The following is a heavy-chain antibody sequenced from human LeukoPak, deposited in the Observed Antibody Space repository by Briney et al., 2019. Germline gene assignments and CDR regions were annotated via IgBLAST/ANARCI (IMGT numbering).Heavy chain of an antibody. J-gene: IGHJ4*02. V-gene: IGHV3-7*01. Sequence: GGSLRLSCAASGLTFSSFWMGWVRQAPRKGLEWVATIKQDGSEKYSVDSVKGRFTISRDNAKNSLYLQMNSLRAEDTAVYFCARDTSSAWYGLIDYWGQGSLVTVSS. CDR1: GLTFSSFW. CDR3: ARDTSSAWYGLIDY. D-gene: IGHD6-19*01. CDR2: IKQDGSEK.